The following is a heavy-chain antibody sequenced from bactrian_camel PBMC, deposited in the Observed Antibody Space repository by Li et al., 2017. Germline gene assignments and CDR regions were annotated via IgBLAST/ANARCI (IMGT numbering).Heavy chain of an antibody. J-gene: IGHJ4*01. CDR3: AADLGRRCMTVIQTLGLRSRSFAY. CDR1: GNTYSRRC. CDR2: SDTFSGAT. V-gene: IGHV3-2*01. D-gene: IGHD3*01. Sequence: QLVESGGGSVETGGSLRLSCAASGNTYSRRCMGWFRQAPGKEREAVAFSDTFSGATIYADSVNGRFTISRDNNENTLYLQMNSLKPEDTAVYYCAADLGRRCMTVIQTLGLRSRSFAYWGQGTQVTVS.